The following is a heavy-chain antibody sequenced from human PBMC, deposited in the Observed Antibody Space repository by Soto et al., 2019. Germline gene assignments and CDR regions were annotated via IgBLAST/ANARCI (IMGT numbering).Heavy chain of an antibody. J-gene: IGHJ5*02. D-gene: IGHD3-9*01. CDR1: GGSISSGGYY. CDR2: IYYSGST. CDR3: ARGADYDILTGWFDP. V-gene: IGHV4-31*03. Sequence: SETLYLTCTVSGGSISSGGYYWSWIRQHPGKGLEWIGYIYYSGSTYYNPSLKSRVTISVDTSKNQFSLKLRSVTAADTAVYYCARGADYDILTGWFDPWGQGTLVTVSS.